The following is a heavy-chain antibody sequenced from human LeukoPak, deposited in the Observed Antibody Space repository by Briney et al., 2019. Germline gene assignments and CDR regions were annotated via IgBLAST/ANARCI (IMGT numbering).Heavy chain of an antibody. CDR3: ARDSDDYYYYYGMDV. CDR1: GYTFTSYG. CDR2: ISAYNGNT. J-gene: IGHJ6*02. Sequence: ASVKVSCKASGYTFTSYGISWVRQAPGQGLEWMGWISAYNGNTNYAQKLQGRVTMTTDTSTSTAYMELRSLRSDDTAVYYCARDSDDYYYYYGMDVWGQGTTVTASS. V-gene: IGHV1-18*01.